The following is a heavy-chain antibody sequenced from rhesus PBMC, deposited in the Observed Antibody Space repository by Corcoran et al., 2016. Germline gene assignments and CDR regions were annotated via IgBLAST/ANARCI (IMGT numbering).Heavy chain of an antibody. CDR2: ISGSSGTT. J-gene: IGHJ4*01. Sequence: QVQLQESGPGLVKPSETLSLTCTVSGGSFSDSYWGWIRQPPGKGPEWIGYISGSSGTTDYHPSLKRRVLISTAPSNNQFSLNLMSVTAADTAVYYCARSSLQVYYFDSWGQGVLVTVSS. D-gene: IGHD2-15*01. CDR1: GGSFSDSY. V-gene: IGHV4-165*01. CDR3: ARSSLQVYYFDS.